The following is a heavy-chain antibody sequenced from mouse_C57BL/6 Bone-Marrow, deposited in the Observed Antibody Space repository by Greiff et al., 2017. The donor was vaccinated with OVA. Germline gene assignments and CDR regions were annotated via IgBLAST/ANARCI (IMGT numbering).Heavy chain of an antibody. CDR2: IYPSDSYT. V-gene: IGHV1-69*01. Sequence: QVQLKESGAELVMPGASVKLSCKASGYTFTSYWMHWVKQRPGQGLEWIGEIYPSDSYTNYNQKFKGKSTLTVDKSSSTAYMQLSSLTSEDSAVYYCARIYEGYWGQGTLVTVSA. D-gene: IGHD2-3*01. CDR3: ARIYEGY. CDR1: GYTFTSYW. J-gene: IGHJ3*01.